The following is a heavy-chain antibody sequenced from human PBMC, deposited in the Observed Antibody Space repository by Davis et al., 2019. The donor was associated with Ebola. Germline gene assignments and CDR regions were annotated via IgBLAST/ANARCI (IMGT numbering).Heavy chain of an antibody. CDR1: GFTFSSYA. CDR3: AKARIAVAGPITEYNWFDP. D-gene: IGHD6-19*01. V-gene: IGHV3-23*01. CDR2: TYSDGRT. J-gene: IGHJ5*02. Sequence: GESLKISCAASGFTFSSYAMTWVRQAPGKGLEWVSVTYSDGRTSYADSVKGRFTISRDNAKNSLYLQMNSLRAEDTALYYCAKARIAVAGPITEYNWFDPWGQGTLVTVSS.